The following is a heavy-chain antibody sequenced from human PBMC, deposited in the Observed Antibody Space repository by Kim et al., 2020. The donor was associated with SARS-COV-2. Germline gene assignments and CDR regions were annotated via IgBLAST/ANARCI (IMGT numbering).Heavy chain of an antibody. V-gene: IGHV5-51*01. CDR2: IYPGDSDT. CDR3: ARHETGFYYYGSGSYFYGMDV. D-gene: IGHD3-10*01. CDR1: GYSFTSYW. Sequence: GESLKISRKGSGYSFTSYWIGWVRQMPGKGLEWMGIIYPGDSDTRYSPSFQGQVTISADKSISTAYLQWSSLKASDTAMYYCARHETGFYYYGSGSYFYGMDVWGQGTTVTVSS. J-gene: IGHJ6*02.